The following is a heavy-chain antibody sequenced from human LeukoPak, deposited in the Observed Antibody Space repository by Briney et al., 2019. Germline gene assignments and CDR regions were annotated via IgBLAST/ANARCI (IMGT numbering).Heavy chain of an antibody. CDR1: GFTFSSYG. J-gene: IGHJ4*02. CDR2: IRSDASKK. V-gene: IGHV3-30*02. D-gene: IGHD3-10*01. Sequence: PGGSLRLSCAASGFTFSSYGVHWVRQAPGKGLEWVAFIRSDASKKYYADSVKGRFAISRDNSKNTLYLQMNSLSAEDTAVYYCARDQGAYYYGSVLDYWGQGTLVTVFS. CDR3: ARDQGAYYYGSVLDY.